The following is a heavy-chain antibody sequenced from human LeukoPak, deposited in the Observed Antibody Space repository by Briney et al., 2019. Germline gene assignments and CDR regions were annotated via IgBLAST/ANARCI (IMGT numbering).Heavy chain of an antibody. CDR3: ARGRGYCSGGSCYAQGFDY. CDR2: INHSGST. CDR1: GGSFSGYY. J-gene: IGHJ4*02. V-gene: IGHV4-34*01. Sequence: SETLSLTCAVYGGSFSGYYWSWIRQPPGKGLEWIGEINHSGSTNYNPSLKSRVTISVDTSKNQFSLKLSSVTAADTAVYYCARGRGYCSGGSCYAQGFDYWGRGTLVTVSS. D-gene: IGHD2-15*01.